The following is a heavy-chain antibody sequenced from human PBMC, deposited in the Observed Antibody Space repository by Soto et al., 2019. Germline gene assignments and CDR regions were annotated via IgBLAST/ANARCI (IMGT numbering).Heavy chain of an antibody. CDR3: ARAYDFWSGAP. D-gene: IGHD3-3*01. J-gene: IGHJ5*02. V-gene: IGHV1-8*01. CDR1: GYTFTSFD. CDR2: MNPNSGNT. Sequence: ASVKVSCKTSGYTFTSFDINWVRQATGQGLEWMGWMNPNSGNTGYAQRFQGRLTMTRDTSISTAYMELSSLTSEDTAVYYCARAYDFWSGAPWGQGTLVTAPQ.